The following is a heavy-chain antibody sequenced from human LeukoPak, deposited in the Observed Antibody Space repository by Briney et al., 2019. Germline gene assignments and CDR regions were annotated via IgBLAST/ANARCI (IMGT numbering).Heavy chain of an antibody. Sequence: SETLSLTCTVSGGSISSSSYYWGWIRQPPGKGLEWIGSIYYSGSTYYNPSLKSRVTISVDTSENQFSLKLSSVTAADTAVYYCARRGALEWFDPWGQGTLVTVSS. CDR3: ARRGALEWFDP. CDR1: GGSISSSSYY. J-gene: IGHJ5*02. D-gene: IGHD5-24*01. V-gene: IGHV4-39*01. CDR2: IYYSGST.